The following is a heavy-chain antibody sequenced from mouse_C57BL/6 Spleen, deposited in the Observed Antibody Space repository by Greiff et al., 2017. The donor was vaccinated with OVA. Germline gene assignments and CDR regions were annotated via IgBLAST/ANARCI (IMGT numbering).Heavy chain of an antibody. Sequence: QVQLKESGAELVRPGASVTLSCKASGYTFTDYEMHWVKQTPVHGLEWIGAIDPETGGTAYNQKFKGKAILTADKSSSTAYMELRSLTSEDSAVYYCTSRFYGSSYSYYFDYWGQGTTLTVSS. CDR1: GYTFTDYE. J-gene: IGHJ2*01. CDR3: TSRFYGSSYSYYFDY. CDR2: IDPETGGT. D-gene: IGHD1-1*01. V-gene: IGHV1-15*01.